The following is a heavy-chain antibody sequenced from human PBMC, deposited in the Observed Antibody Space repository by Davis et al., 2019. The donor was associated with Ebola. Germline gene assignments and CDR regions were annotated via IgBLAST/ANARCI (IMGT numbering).Heavy chain of an antibody. D-gene: IGHD2-15*01. CDR2: IIPIFGTA. CDR1: GYTFTSYY. CDR3: ATDRDCSGGSCYSEDAFDI. Sequence: SVKVSCKASGYTFTSYYMHWVRQAPGQGLEWMGGIIPIFGTANYAQKFQGRVTITADESTSTAYMELSSLRSEDTAVYYCATDRDCSGGSCYSEDAFDIWGQGTMVTVSS. V-gene: IGHV1-69*13. J-gene: IGHJ3*02.